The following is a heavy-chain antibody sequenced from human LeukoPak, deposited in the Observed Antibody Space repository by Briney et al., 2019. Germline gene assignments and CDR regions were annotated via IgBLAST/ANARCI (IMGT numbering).Heavy chain of an antibody. CDR3: ARFKVNKGKPRHIDY. CDR2: INPNSGGT. Sequence: ASVKVSCKASGYTFTGYYMHWVRQAPGQGLEWMGWINPNSGGTNYAQKFQGRVTMTRDTSISTAYMELSRLRSDDTAVYYCARFKVNKGKPRHIDYWGQGTLVTVSS. J-gene: IGHJ4*02. D-gene: IGHD1/OR15-1a*01. V-gene: IGHV1-2*02. CDR1: GYTFTGYY.